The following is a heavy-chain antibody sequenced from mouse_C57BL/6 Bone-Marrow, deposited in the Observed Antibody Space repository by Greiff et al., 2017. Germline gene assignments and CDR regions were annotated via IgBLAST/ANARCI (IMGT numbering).Heavy chain of an antibody. Sequence: VKLQESGAELVRPGASVTLSCKASGYTFTDYEMHWVKQTPVHGLEWIGAIDPETGGTAYNQKFKGKAILTADKSSSTAYMELRSLTSEDSAVYYCTRTGKTYRRFAYWGQGTLVTGSA. CDR2: IDPETGGT. V-gene: IGHV1-15*01. D-gene: IGHD5-1-1*01. J-gene: IGHJ3*01. CDR1: GYTFTDYE. CDR3: TRTGKTYRRFAY.